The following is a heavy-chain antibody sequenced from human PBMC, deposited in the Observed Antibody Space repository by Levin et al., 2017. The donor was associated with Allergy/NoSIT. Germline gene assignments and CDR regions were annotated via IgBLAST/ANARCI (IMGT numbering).Heavy chain of an antibody. D-gene: IGHD2-8*01. CDR1: GFPFDYSA. Sequence: LSLTCAASGFPFDYSAMHWVRQAPGKGLEWVSGISWNGGVKNYAASVKGRFTISRDNAKNSLYLQVNSLRPEDAALYYCAKDMSAMVSLSDYWGQGTLVTVSS. V-gene: IGHV3-9*01. CDR2: ISWNGGVK. CDR3: AKDMSAMVSLSDY. J-gene: IGHJ4*02.